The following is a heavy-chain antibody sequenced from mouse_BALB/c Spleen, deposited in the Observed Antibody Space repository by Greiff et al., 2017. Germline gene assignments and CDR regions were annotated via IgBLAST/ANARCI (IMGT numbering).Heavy chain of an antibody. CDR3: ARQGLRQYFDY. J-gene: IGHJ2*01. CDR1: GFTFSSYG. D-gene: IGHD2-2*01. CDR2: ISSGGSYS. V-gene: IGHV5-6*01. Sequence: EVKLMESGGDLVKPGGSLKLSCAASGFTFSSYGMSWVRQPPDKRLEWVATISSGGSYSYNPDSVTGRFTIYRDKAKHTLYLQMSSLKDEATAMYDCARQGLRQYFDYWGQGTTLTVSS.